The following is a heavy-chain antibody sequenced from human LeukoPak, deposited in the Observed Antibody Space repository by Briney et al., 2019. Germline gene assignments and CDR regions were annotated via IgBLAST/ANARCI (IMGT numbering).Heavy chain of an antibody. Sequence: SETLSLTCTVSGGSFSSYYWSWIRQPAGKGLEWIGRIYTSGSTNYNPSLKSRVTISVDTSKNQFSLKLSSVTAADTAVYYCAKGRVLRYFDWLFPEVEDYWGQGTLVTVSS. V-gene: IGHV4-4*07. CDR2: IYTSGST. J-gene: IGHJ4*02. D-gene: IGHD3-9*01. CDR1: GGSFSSYY. CDR3: AKGRVLRYFDWLFPEVEDY.